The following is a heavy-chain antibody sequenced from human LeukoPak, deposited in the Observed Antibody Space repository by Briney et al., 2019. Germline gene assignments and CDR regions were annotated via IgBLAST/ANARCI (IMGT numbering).Heavy chain of an antibody. D-gene: IGHD5-12*01. J-gene: IGHJ6*02. CDR1: GYTFTSCD. CDR3: ARGAGYDSGFRDYYYYGMDV. CDR2: MNPNSGNT. V-gene: IGHV1-8*01. Sequence: ASVKVSCKASGYTFTSCDINWVRQATGQGLEWMGWMNPNSGNTGYAQKFQGRVTMTRNTSISTAYMELSSLRSEDTAVYYCARGAGYDSGFRDYYYYGMDVWGQGTTVTVSS.